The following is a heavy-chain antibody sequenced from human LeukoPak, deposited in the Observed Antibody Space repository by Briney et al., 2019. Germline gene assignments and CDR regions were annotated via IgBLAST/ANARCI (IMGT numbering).Heavy chain of an antibody. Sequence: ASVKVSCKASGYTFTSYAMNWVRQAPGQGLEWMGGIIPIFGTANYAQKFQGRVTITADESTSTAYMELSSLRSEDTAVYYCARFNGDDSSGYFGAFDIWGQGTLVTVSS. D-gene: IGHD3-22*01. V-gene: IGHV1-69*13. CDR2: IIPIFGTA. CDR3: ARFNGDDSSGYFGAFDI. CDR1: GYTFTSYA. J-gene: IGHJ3*02.